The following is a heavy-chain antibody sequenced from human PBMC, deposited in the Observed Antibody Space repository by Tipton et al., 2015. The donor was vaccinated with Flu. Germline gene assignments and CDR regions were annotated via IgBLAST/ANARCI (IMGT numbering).Heavy chain of an antibody. CDR3: ARDYGDLNWFDP. V-gene: IGHV4-61*09. D-gene: IGHD4-17*01. CDR1: GGSISSSSYY. J-gene: IGHJ5*02. Sequence: TLSLTCTVSGGSISSSSYYWTWIRQPAGKRLEWIGQIYTSGSTKYNPSLKSRVTMSLDTSKNQFSLKMSSVTAADTAMYYCARDYGDLNWFDPWGQGTLVTVSS. CDR2: IYTSGST.